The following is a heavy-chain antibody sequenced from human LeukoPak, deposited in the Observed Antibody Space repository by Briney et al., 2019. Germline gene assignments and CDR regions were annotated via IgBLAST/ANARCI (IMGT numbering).Heavy chain of an antibody. CDR2: ISGRGGST. D-gene: IGHD2-21*01. Sequence: GGSLRLSCAAYGFTFSCYAMSWVRQAPGKGLEWVSAISGRGGSTYYADSVTGRFTISRHNSKNTLYLQMNSLRAEDTAVYYCAKFLPTHVVVANYYFDYWGQGTLVTVSS. CDR3: AKFLPTHVVVANYYFDY. CDR1: GFTFSCYA. J-gene: IGHJ4*02. V-gene: IGHV3-23*01.